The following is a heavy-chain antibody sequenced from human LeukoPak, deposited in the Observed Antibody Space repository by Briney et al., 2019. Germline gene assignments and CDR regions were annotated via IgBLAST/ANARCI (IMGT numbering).Heavy chain of an antibody. V-gene: IGHV1-18*01. Sequence: ASVKVSCKASGYTFTSYGISWVRQAPGQGLEWMGWISAYNGNTNYAQKLQGGVTMTTDTSTSTAYMELRSLRSDDTAVYYCARDPYYYDSSGYPFDYWGQGTLVTVSS. CDR2: ISAYNGNT. D-gene: IGHD3-22*01. J-gene: IGHJ4*02. CDR3: ARDPYYYDSSGYPFDY. CDR1: GYTFTSYG.